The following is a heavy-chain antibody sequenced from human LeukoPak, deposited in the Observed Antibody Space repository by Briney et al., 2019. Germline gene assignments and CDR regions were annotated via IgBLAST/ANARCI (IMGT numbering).Heavy chain of an antibody. CDR2: IYYSGST. CDR3: ARVGTYGSGSYLSWLDY. J-gene: IGHJ4*02. CDR1: GGSIRSSRYY. Sequence: PSETLSLTCTVSGGSIRSSRYYWSWIRQPPGKGLEWIGYIYYSGSTNYNPSLKSRVTISVDTSKNQFSLKLSSVTAADTAVYYCARVGTYGSGSYLSWLDYWGQGTLVTVSS. V-gene: IGHV4-61*01. D-gene: IGHD3-10*01.